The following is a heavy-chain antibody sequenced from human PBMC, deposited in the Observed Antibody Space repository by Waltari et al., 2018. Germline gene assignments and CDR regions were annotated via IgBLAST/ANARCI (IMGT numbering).Heavy chain of an antibody. CDR2: ISTIGSDR. D-gene: IGHD1-26*01. J-gene: IGHJ2*01. CDR1: GFTFSSSE. Sequence: EVQLVESGGGLVHPGGSLRLSCTDSGFTFSSSEMNWVRQAPGKGLEWISYISTIGSDRYYADSVKGRFTISRDNAKNSLYLQMDSLRAEDTAVYYCARVAVTGSYYWYFDLWGRGTLLTVSS. V-gene: IGHV3-48*03. CDR3: ARVAVTGSYYWYFDL.